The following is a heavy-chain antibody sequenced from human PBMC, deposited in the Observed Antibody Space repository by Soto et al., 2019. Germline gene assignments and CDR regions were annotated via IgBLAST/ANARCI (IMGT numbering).Heavy chain of an antibody. V-gene: IGHV1-3*01. CDR3: ARGGIYFFVSGMGV. D-gene: IGHD1-26*01. Sequence: ASAKVSCKAAGYTFTSYAMHWVRRAPGQRLQWMGRNNAGNGNTKYSQKFQGRVTITRDTSASTAYMELSSLRSEGSSLYHCARGGIYFFVSGMGVWGQGTTVKVSS. J-gene: IGHJ6*01. CDR1: GYTFTSYA. CDR2: NNAGNGNT.